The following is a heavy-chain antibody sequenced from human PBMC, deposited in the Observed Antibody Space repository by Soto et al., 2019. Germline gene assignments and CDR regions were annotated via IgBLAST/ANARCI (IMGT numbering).Heavy chain of an antibody. CDR3: ARVLYSYGPYFDY. D-gene: IGHD5-18*01. V-gene: IGHV4-59*01. CDR2: IYYSGST. CDR1: GGSISSYY. Sequence: SETLSLTCTVSGGSISSYYWSWIRQPPGKGLEWIGYIYYSGSTNYNPSLKSRVTISVDTSKNQFSLKLSSVTAADTAVYYCARVLYSYGPYFDYWGQGTLVTVS. J-gene: IGHJ4*02.